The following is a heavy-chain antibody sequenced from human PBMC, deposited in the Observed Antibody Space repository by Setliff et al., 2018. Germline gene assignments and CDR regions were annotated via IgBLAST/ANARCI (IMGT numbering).Heavy chain of an antibody. CDR3: ARDTRTAMVPGEYDY. J-gene: IGHJ4*02. CDR2: IIPIFGTA. Sequence: GASVKVSCKASGGTFSSYAISWVRQAPGQGLEWMGGIIPIFGTANYAQKFQGRVTITTDESTSTAYMELSSLRSEDTAVYYCARDTRTAMVPGEYDYWGQGTLVTVSS. D-gene: IGHD5-18*01. V-gene: IGHV1-69*05. CDR1: GGTFSSYA.